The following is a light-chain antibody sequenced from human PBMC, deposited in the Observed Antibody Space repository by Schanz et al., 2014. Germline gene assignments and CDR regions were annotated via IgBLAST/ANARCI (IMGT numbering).Light chain of an antibody. CDR3: QQSYSTS. Sequence: DIVLTQSPGTLSLAPGDRATLSCRASQSVNSNFLAWYQQQSGQAPRLLIYGASSRATGIPDRFSGSGSGTDFTLTINNLQPEDFATYYCQQSYSTSFGGGTRVEIK. J-gene: IGKJ4*01. V-gene: IGKV3-20*01. CDR2: GAS. CDR1: QSVNSNF.